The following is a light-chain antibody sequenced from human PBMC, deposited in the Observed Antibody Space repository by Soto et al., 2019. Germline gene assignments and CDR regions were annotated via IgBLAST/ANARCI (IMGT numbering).Light chain of an antibody. CDR2: GAS. CDR1: QSVSSN. Sequence: EIVMTQSPATLSVSPGERATLSCRASQSVSSNLAWYQQKPGQAPRLLIYGASTRATGIPARFSGSGSGTDFTLTIGRLEPEDFAVYYCHQYDASPITFGQGTRLEIK. V-gene: IGKV3-15*01. J-gene: IGKJ5*01. CDR3: HQYDASPIT.